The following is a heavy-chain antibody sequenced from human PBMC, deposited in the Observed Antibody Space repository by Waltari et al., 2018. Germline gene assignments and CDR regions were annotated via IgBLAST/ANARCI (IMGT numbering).Heavy chain of an antibody. Sequence: EVQVVESGGGFVKHGESLRLSCVVSGLNFRSAWLSWVRQTGEQGLECVGLIKSEVCGKTIYYGAPVKGRFTISRDGSENPVCLHMNHLKIEDPPVYYCITYDPNDPVQIYPFDYWGQGILVTVSS. CDR2: IKSEVCGKTI. D-gene: IGHD3-16*01. J-gene: IGHJ4*02. CDR1: GLNFRSAW. CDR3: ITYDPNDPVQIYPFDY. V-gene: IGHV3-15*01.